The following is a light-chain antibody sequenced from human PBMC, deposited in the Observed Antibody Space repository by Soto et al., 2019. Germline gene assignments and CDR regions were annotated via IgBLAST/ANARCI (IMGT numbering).Light chain of an antibody. V-gene: IGKV1-39*01. CDR2: AAA. CDR3: QQSYSTLSIT. J-gene: IGKJ5*01. CDR1: ESISSH. Sequence: DIQMTQSPSSLSASVGDRVTITCRASESISSHLNWYQQKPGKAPTLLIYAAASLQNGFPSRFSGSGSGTDFTLTISNLQPEDFATYYCQQSYSTLSITFGQGTRLEIK.